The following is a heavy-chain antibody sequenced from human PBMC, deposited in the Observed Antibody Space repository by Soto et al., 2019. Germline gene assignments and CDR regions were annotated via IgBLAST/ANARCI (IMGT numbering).Heavy chain of an antibody. V-gene: IGHV4-31*03. Sequence: LSLTCTVSGGSVSSNGCYCSWIRRHPGRGLEWIGYIYYSGSTYYDPSLKSRVTISLDTSKKQFSLKLSSVTAADTAVYYCASDQRWSDQYYGMDVWGQGTTVTLS. CDR1: GGSVSSNGCY. CDR2: IYYSGST. J-gene: IGHJ6*02. CDR3: ASDQRWSDQYYGMDV. D-gene: IGHD2-15*01.